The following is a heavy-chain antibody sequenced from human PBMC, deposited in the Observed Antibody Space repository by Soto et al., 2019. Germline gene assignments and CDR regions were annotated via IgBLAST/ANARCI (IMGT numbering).Heavy chain of an antibody. CDR2: ISVDGTKE. Sequence: QVKLVESGGGVVQPGTSLRLSCVTSGFMFSNYAPYWVRQAAGKGLEWVVSISVDGTKEHYADSVKDRCSISTERSKNALQVEMNSPNREDPSVYYWAREMVDLQYFDNWGQGTLVTVSS. CDR1: GFMFSNYA. J-gene: IGHJ4*02. V-gene: IGHV3-30-3*01. CDR3: AREMVDLQYFDN. D-gene: IGHD2-15*01.